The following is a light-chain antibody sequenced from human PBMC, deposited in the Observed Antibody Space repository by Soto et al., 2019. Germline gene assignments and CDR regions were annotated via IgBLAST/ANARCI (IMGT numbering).Light chain of an antibody. CDR1: QSFGSSY. V-gene: IGKV3-20*01. J-gene: IGKJ3*01. CDR2: GAS. CDR3: QQYGRSPFT. Sequence: EIALTQSPGTPSLSPGKRATLSCRASQSFGSSYLAWYQQKAGQAPRLLIHGASSRATGIPERFSGSGSGTDFTLIISRLEPEDFAVYYCQQYGRSPFTFGPGTKVDI.